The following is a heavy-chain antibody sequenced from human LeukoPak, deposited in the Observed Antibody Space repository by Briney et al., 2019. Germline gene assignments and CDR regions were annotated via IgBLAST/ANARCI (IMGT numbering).Heavy chain of an antibody. CDR1: GFTFSSYE. CDR3: ARRGPSGYRYMDV. CDR2: ISSSGSTI. J-gene: IGHJ6*03. V-gene: IGHV3-48*03. Sequence: QAGGSLRLSCAASGFTFSSYEMNWVRQAPGKGLEWVSYISSSGSTIYYADSVKGRFTISRDNAKNSLYLQMNSLRAEDTAVYYCARRGPSGYRYMDVWGKGTTVTVSS. D-gene: IGHD5-18*01.